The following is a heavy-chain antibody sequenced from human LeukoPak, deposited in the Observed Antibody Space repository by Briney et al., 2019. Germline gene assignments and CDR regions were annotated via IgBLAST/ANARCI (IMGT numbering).Heavy chain of an antibody. CDR1: GGSISSYY. CDR2: IYYSGST. V-gene: IGHV4-59*01. J-gene: IGHJ3*02. CDR3: AREPGCSGSSCYSDGAFDI. Sequence: PSETLSLPCTVSGGSISSYYWSWIRQPPGKGLEWIGYIYYSGSTNYNPSPKSRVTISVDTSKNQFSLKPRSVTAADTAVYYCAREPGCSGSSCYSDGAFDIWGQGTMVTVSS. D-gene: IGHD2-15*01.